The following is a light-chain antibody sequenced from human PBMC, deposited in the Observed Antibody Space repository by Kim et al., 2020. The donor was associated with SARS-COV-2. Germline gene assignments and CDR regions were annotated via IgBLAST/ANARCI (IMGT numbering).Light chain of an antibody. CDR1: QGIGNF. J-gene: IGKJ2*01. V-gene: IGKV1-16*01. CDR2: HAS. CDR3: HQYNSYPYT. Sequence: DIQMTQSPSSLSAAVGDRVTITCRASQGIGNFLAWFQQKPGKAPKPLIYHASNLQSGVPSRFGGSGSGTVFTLTISSLRPEDFATYYCHQYNSYPYTFGQGTKL.